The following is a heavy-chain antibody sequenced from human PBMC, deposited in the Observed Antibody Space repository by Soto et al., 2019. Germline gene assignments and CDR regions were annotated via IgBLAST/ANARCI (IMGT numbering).Heavy chain of an antibody. J-gene: IGHJ5*02. CDR3: AKDRGGQPLATSAFNWFDP. CDR1: GFTFSSYG. CDR2: ISYDGSNK. Sequence: GGSLRLSCAASGFTFSSYGMHWDRQAPGKGLEWVAVISYDGSNKYYADPVKGRFTITRDNSKNTLYLQMNSLRAEDTAVYYCAKDRGGQPLATSAFNWFDPWGQGTLVTVSS. D-gene: IGHD6-13*01. V-gene: IGHV3-30*18.